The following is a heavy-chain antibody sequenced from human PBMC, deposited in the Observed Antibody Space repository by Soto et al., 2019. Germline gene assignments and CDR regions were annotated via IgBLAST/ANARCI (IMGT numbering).Heavy chain of an antibody. V-gene: IGHV5-10-1*01. CDR2: IDPSDSQT. CDR3: ARQIYDSDTGPNFQYYFDS. D-gene: IGHD3-22*01. Sequence: GESLKISCNGSGYSFAGYWITWVRQKPGKGLEWMGRIDPSDSQTYYSPSFRGHVTISVTKSITTVFLQWRSLRASDTAMYHCARQIYDSDTGPNFQYYFDSWGQGTQVTVSS. CDR1: GYSFAGYW. J-gene: IGHJ4*02.